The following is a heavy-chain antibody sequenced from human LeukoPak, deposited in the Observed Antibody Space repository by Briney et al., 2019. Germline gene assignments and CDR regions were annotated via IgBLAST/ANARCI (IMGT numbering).Heavy chain of an antibody. J-gene: IGHJ4*02. CDR1: GASISSGSYY. CDR3: AREEGGSYYEKTVPFDY. Sequence: PSETLSLTCTVSGASISSGSYYWTWIRQSPGKGLEWIGYFSHSGSTYYSPSLKSRSTISVDRSKNQFSLNLKSVTAADTAVYYCAREEGGSYYEKTVPFDYWGQGTLVTVSS. CDR2: FSHSGST. D-gene: IGHD1-26*01. V-gene: IGHV4-30-2*06.